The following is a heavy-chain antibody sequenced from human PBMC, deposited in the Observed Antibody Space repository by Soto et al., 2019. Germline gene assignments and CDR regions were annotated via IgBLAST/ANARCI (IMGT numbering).Heavy chain of an antibody. CDR2: ISYDGSNK. CDR3: AKDYKCDLLNPWLEQ. Sequence: VVSRRRSCSSCVCTFMSYCMHVVLQAPGKGLEWVAVISYDGSNKYYADSVKGRFTISRDNSKNTLYLQMNSLRAEDTAVYYCAKDYKCDLLNPWLEQWGKRTMVSVSS. V-gene: IGHV3-30*18. CDR1: VCTFMSYC. D-gene: IGHD1-26*01. J-gene: IGHJ5*02.